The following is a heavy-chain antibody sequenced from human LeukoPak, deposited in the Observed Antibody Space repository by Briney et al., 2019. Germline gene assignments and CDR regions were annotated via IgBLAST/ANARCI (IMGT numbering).Heavy chain of an antibody. CDR3: ARDGIYCSSTSCYESYFDY. V-gene: IGHV3-48*01. Sequence: PGGSLRLSCAASGFTFITYSMNWVRQAPGKGLERVSYISGSSSTIYYADSVKGRFTISRDNAKNSLYLQMNSLRAEDTAVYYCARDGIYCSSTSCYESYFDYWGQGTLVTVSS. J-gene: IGHJ4*02. D-gene: IGHD2-2*01. CDR2: ISGSSSTI. CDR1: GFTFITYS.